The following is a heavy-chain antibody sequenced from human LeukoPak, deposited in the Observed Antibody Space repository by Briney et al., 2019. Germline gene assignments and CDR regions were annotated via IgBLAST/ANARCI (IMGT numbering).Heavy chain of an antibody. CDR2: ISDGGSTT. J-gene: IGHJ6*02. CDR1: GFTFSSYW. CDR3: ARVQYLGLPYYYGMDV. V-gene: IGHV3-74*01. D-gene: IGHD2-2*01. Sequence: QPGGSLRLSCAASGFTFSSYWMHWVRQAPGKGLVWVSRISDGGSTTTYADSVKGRFTISRDNAKNTLYLQMNGLRAEDTAVYYCARVQYLGLPYYYGMDVWGQGTTVTVSS.